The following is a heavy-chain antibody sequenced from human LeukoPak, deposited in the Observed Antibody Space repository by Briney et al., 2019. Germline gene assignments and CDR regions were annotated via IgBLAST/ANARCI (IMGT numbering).Heavy chain of an antibody. CDR3: ARAREVTGLTP. D-gene: IGHD3-9*01. V-gene: IGHV1-2*02. CDR2: INPNSGDT. Sequence: ASVKVSCKASGYRFIGNYIHWVRQAPGQGLEWMAWINPNSGDTNYAQKFQGRVTVTRDTSITTAYMELTRLTYDDTAIYYCARAREVTGLTPWGQGTLVTVSS. J-gene: IGHJ5*02. CDR1: GYRFIGNY.